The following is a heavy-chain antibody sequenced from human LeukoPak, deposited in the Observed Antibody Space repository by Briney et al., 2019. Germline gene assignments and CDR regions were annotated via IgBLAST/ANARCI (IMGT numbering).Heavy chain of an antibody. CDR2: INWNGGST. V-gene: IGHV3-20*04. Sequence: PGGSLRPSCAASGFTFDDYGMSWVRQVPGKGLEWVSGINWNGGSTGYADSVKGRFTISRDNAKNSLYLQMDSLRVEDTALDYCARGIRFLEWLSGFDYWSQGTLVTVSS. CDR1: GFTFDDYG. J-gene: IGHJ4*02. D-gene: IGHD3-3*01. CDR3: ARGIRFLEWLSGFDY.